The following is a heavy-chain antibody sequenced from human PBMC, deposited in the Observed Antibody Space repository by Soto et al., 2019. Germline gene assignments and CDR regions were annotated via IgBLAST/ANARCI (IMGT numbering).Heavy chain of an antibody. CDR3: ARAPVAGTSFAY. V-gene: IGHV1-18*01. CDR1: GYTFTSYG. Sequence: QVQLVQSGAEVKKPGASVKVSCKASGYTFTSYGISWVRQAPGQGLEWMGWINAYNGNTNYAQKLQGRVTMTTDTSTTTAYMQLTSLRSDDTAVFYFARAPVAGTSFAYWGQGTLVTVSS. D-gene: IGHD6-19*01. CDR2: INAYNGNT. J-gene: IGHJ4*02.